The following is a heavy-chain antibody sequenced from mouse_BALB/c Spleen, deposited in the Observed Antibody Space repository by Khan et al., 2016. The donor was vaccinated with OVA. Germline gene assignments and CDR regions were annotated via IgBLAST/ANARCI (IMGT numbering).Heavy chain of an antibody. Sequence: LVKTGASVKISCKASGYSFTGYYIHWVKQSHGKSLEWIGYISCYNGGTGYNPKFKGKATFTVNTSSSTAYMQFNSLTSEDSAVYYCARDGYYYAMDYWGQGTSVTGSS. CDR2: ISCYNGGT. V-gene: IGHV1S34*01. CDR1: GYSFTGYY. CDR3: ARDGYYYAMDY. J-gene: IGHJ4*01. D-gene: IGHD2-3*01.